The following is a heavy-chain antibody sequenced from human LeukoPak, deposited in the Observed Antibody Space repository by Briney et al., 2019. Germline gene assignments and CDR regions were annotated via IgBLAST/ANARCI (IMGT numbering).Heavy chain of an antibody. D-gene: IGHD5-12*01. V-gene: IGHV4-59*08. CDR1: GASISSYY. Sequence: SETLSLTCTVSGASISSYYWSWIRQPPGKGLEWIGNIYSSGSTNYNPSLKSRVAISLDTSKNQVPLKLSSAAAADTAVYYCARRGFFDYWGQGILVTVSS. CDR2: IYSSGST. CDR3: ARRGFFDY. J-gene: IGHJ4*02.